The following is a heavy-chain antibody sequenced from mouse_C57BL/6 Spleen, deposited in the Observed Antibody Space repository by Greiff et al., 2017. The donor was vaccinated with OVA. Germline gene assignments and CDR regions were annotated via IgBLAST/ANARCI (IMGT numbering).Heavy chain of an antibody. D-gene: IGHD2-3*01. CDR1: GIDFSRYW. J-gene: IGHJ3*01. Sequence: EVKLQESGGGLVQPGGSLKLSCAASGIDFSRYWMSWVRRAPGKGLEWIGEINPDSSTINYAPSLKDKFIISRDNAKNTLYLQMSKVRSEDTALYYCASLYDGYWAWFAYWGQGTLVTVSA. CDR2: INPDSSTI. V-gene: IGHV4-1*01. CDR3: ASLYDGYWAWFAY.